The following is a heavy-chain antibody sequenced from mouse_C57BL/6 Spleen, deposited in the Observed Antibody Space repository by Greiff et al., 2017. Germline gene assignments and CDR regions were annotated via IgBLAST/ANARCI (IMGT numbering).Heavy chain of an antibody. CDR1: GFTFSSYA. CDR2: ISDGGSYT. Sequence: EVKVVESGGGLVKPGGSLKLSCAASGFTFSSYAMSWVRQTPEKRLEWVATISDGGSYTYYPDNVKGRFTISRDNAKNNLYLQMSHLKSEDTAMYYCARGTGTRAMDYWGQGTSVTVSS. CDR3: ARGTGTRAMDY. V-gene: IGHV5-4*03. D-gene: IGHD4-1*01. J-gene: IGHJ4*01.